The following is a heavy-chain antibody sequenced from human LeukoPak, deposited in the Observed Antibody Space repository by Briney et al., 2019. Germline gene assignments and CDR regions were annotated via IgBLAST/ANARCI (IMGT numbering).Heavy chain of an antibody. Sequence: PGGSLRLSCAASGFTFSSYAMSWVRQAPGKGLEWASGISGGGGSTYYTDSVKGRFTISRDNSKNTLYLQMNSLRAEDTAVYYCAREEMATIDYWGQGTLVTVSS. J-gene: IGHJ4*02. CDR3: AREEMATIDY. D-gene: IGHD5-24*01. CDR2: ISGGGGST. CDR1: GFTFSSYA. V-gene: IGHV3-23*01.